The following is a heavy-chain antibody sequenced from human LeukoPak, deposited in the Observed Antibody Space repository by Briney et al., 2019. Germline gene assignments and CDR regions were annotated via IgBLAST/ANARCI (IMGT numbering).Heavy chain of an antibody. CDR2: ISGSGGST. Sequence: GGSLRLSCAASGFTFSSYAMSWVHQAPGKGLEWVSAISGSGGSTYYADSVKGRFTISRDNSKNTLYLQMNSLRAEDTAVYYCAKLSQQWLVHPNGYFDYWGQGTLVTVSS. CDR3: AKLSQQWLVHPNGYFDY. V-gene: IGHV3-23*01. CDR1: GFTFSSYA. J-gene: IGHJ4*02. D-gene: IGHD6-19*01.